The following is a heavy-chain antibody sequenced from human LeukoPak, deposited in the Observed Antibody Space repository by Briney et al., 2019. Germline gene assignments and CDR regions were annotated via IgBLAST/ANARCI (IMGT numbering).Heavy chain of an antibody. CDR3: ARAEGGPATAIY. CDR1: GFTFSDYY. D-gene: IGHD2-21*02. J-gene: IGHJ4*02. V-gene: IGHV3-11*05. Sequence: GGSRRLSCAASGFTFSDYYMSWIRQAPGRGLEWVSYISTGSSYTNYADSVKGRFTISRDNAKNSLYLQMNSLRAEDTALYYCARAEGGPATAIYWGQGTLVTVSS. CDR2: ISTGSSYT.